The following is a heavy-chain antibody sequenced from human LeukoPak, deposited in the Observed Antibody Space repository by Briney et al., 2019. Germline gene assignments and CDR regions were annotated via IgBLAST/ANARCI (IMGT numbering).Heavy chain of an antibody. V-gene: IGHV3-11*04. CDR3: ARDVPYYDYVWGSYRHPAQLVLPEGGFDY. CDR2: ISSSGSTI. CDR1: GFTFSDYY. D-gene: IGHD3-16*02. J-gene: IGHJ4*02. Sequence: PGGSLRLSCAASGFTFSDYYMSWIRQAPGKGLEWVSYISSSGSTIYYADSVKGRFTISRDNAKNSLYLQMNSLRAEDTAVYYCARDVPYYDYVWGSYRHPAQLVLPEGGFDYWGQGTLVTVSS.